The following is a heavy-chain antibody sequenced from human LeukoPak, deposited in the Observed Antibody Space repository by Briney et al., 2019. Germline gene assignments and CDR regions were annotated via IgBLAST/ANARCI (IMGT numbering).Heavy chain of an antibody. CDR2: IIPILGIA. Sequence: SVKVSCKASGGTFSSYAISWVRQAPGQGLEWMGRIIPILGIANYARKFQGRVTITADKSTSTAYMELSSLRSEDTAVYYCARDGAYCGGDCYSGGAFDIWGQGTMVTVSS. J-gene: IGHJ3*02. CDR1: GGTFSSYA. V-gene: IGHV1-69*04. D-gene: IGHD2-21*02. CDR3: ARDGAYCGGDCYSGGAFDI.